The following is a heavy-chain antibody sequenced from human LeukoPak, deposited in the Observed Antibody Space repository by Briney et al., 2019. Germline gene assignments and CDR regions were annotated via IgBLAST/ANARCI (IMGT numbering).Heavy chain of an antibody. CDR3: ARERWELPDY. J-gene: IGHJ4*02. Sequence: SQTLSLTCTVSGGSISSGSYYWSWIRQPAGKGLEWIGRIYTSGSTNYNPSLKSRVTISVDTSKNQFSLKLSSVTAADTAVYYCARERWELPDYWGQGTLVTVSS. CDR1: GGSISSGSYY. V-gene: IGHV4-61*02. D-gene: IGHD1-26*01. CDR2: IYTSGST.